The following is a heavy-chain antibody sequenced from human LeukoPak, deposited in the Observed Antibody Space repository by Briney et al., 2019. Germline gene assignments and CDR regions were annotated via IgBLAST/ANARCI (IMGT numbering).Heavy chain of an antibody. CDR1: GFTFSSYT. CDR3: AKGTYSSSPRDY. V-gene: IGHV3-21*04. J-gene: IGHJ4*02. CDR2: ISSSSSST. Sequence: TGGSLRLSCVASGFTFSSYTMSWVRQAPGKGLEWVSAISSSSSSTSYADSVKGRFAISRDNAKNSLFLQINSLRAEDTAVYYCAKGTYSSSPRDYWGQGTLVTVSS. D-gene: IGHD6-6*01.